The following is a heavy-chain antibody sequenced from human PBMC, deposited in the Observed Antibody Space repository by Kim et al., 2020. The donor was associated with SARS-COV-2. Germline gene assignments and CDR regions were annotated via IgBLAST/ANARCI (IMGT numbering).Heavy chain of an antibody. CDR3: AKGAVDLGDY. J-gene: IGHJ4*02. D-gene: IGHD2-15*01. CDR1: GFAFSTYA. V-gene: IGHV3-23*01. CDR2: ITGGTGST. Sequence: GGSLRLSCAASGFAFSTYAMTWVRQAPGKGLEWVSTITGGTGSTYYADSVKGRFTISRDNSKNTLYLQMNSLRAEDTAVYYCAKGAVDLGDYWGQGTLVT.